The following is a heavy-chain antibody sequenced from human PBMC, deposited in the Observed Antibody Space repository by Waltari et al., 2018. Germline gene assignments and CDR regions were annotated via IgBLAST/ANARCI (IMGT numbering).Heavy chain of an antibody. CDR3: ARRFDS. Sequence: EVQLVESGGGLVQPGGSSRPSCAASGFTFSSYGMNWVCQAPGKGLEWISYISGSGTTIYYADSVKGRFTISRDDAENSLYLQMNSLRAEDTALYYCARRFDSWGQGTRVTVSS. CDR1: GFTFSSYG. J-gene: IGHJ4*02. V-gene: IGHV3-48*03. CDR2: ISGSGTTI.